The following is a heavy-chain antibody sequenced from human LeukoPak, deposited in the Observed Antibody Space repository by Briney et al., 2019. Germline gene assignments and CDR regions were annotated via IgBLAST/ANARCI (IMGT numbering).Heavy chain of an antibody. J-gene: IGHJ4*02. D-gene: IGHD3-9*01. Sequence: PGGSLRLSCAASGFTFSSYGMHWVRQAPGKGLEWVAVIWYDGSNKYYADSVKGRFTISRDNSKNTLYLQMNSLRAEDTAVYYCARGVLRYFDWSYFDYWGQGTLVTVSS. CDR3: ARGVLRYFDWSYFDY. CDR1: GFTFSSYG. CDR2: IWYDGSNK. V-gene: IGHV3-33*08.